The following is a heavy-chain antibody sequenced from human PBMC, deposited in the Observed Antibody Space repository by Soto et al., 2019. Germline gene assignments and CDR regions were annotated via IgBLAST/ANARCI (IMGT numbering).Heavy chain of an antibody. V-gene: IGHV4-39*07. J-gene: IGHJ3*02. CDR1: GGSISSSSYY. Sequence: SETLSLTCTVSGGSISSSSYYWGWIRQPPGKGLEWIGSIYYSGSTYYNPSLKSRVTISVDTSKNQFSLKLSSVTAADTAVYCCARDDYAGGVCYYAFDIWGQGTMVTVSS. CDR2: IYYSGST. D-gene: IGHD2-8*02. CDR3: ARDDYAGGVCYYAFDI.